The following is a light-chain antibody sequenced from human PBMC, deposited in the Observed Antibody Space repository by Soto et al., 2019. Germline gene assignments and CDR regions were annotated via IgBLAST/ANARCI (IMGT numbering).Light chain of an antibody. CDR1: SSNIGAGYD. CDR2: GNT. Sequence: QAVVTQPPSVSGAPGQRVTMSCTGSSSNIGAGYDVHWYQKLPGTAPKLLISGNTNRPSGVPDRFSGSKSGTSASLAITGLQAEDEADYYCQSYDSSLSGYVFGTGTKLTVL. J-gene: IGLJ1*01. V-gene: IGLV1-40*01. CDR3: QSYDSSLSGYV.